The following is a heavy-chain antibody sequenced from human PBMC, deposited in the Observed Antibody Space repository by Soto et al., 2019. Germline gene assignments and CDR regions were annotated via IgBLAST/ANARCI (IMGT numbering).Heavy chain of an antibody. CDR3: AKDIYRNSYGFDV. J-gene: IGHJ3*01. CDR2: MSNDGDRI. CDR1: GLGVRNNY. V-gene: IGHV3-53*01. D-gene: IGHD2-15*01. Sequence: EVRLEESGGGLIQPGGSLRLSCTAYGLGVRNNYMSWVRQAPGMGLEWVSGMSNDGDRIYYADSVRGRFTISRDNSKNTLFLQMNSLRAEDTALYYCAKDIYRNSYGFDVWGEGTMVTVS.